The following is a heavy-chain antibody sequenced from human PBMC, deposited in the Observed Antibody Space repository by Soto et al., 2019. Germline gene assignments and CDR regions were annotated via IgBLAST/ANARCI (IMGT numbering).Heavy chain of an antibody. D-gene: IGHD1-7*01. Sequence: QVQLVQSGAEVKKPGSSVKVSCKASGGTFSSYAISWVRQAPGQGLEWMGGIIPIFGTANYAQKFQGRVTITADESTSTAYMELSSLRSEDTAVYYCARARDNWNYGWSGAFDIWGQGTMVTVSS. CDR2: IIPIFGTA. CDR1: GGTFSSYA. CDR3: ARARDNWNYGWSGAFDI. V-gene: IGHV1-69*01. J-gene: IGHJ3*02.